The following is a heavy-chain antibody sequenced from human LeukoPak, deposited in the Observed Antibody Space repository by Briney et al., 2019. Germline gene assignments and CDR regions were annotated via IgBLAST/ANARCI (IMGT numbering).Heavy chain of an antibody. CDR1: GYTFTSYD. D-gene: IGHD3-10*01. J-gene: IGHJ6*03. CDR2: MNPNSGNT. CDR3: ARVMVRGAHYYYYYYMDV. V-gene: IGHV1-8*01. Sequence: GASVKVSCKASGYTFTSYDINWVRQATGQGLEWMGWMNPNSGNTGYAQKFQGRVTMTRNTSISTAYMELSSLRSKDTAVYYCARVMVRGAHYYYYYYMDVWGKGATVTISS.